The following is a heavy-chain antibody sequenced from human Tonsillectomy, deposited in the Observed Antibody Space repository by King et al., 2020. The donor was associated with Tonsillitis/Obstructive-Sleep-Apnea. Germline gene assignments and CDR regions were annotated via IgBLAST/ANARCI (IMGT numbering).Heavy chain of an antibody. V-gene: IGHV4-59*01. CDR2: VHYSVTT. J-gene: IGHJ4*02. CDR1: SASFSTYY. D-gene: IGHD1-26*01. CDR3: ARYSGASDSHSLDY. Sequence: MQLQESGPGLVKPSETLSLTCTVSSASFSTYYWSWIRQPPGKGLEGVGNVHYSVTTNYDPSPRSRVTLSLDTSRNQFSLRLNSVTAADTAVYYCARYSGASDSHSLDYWGQGTLVTVSS.